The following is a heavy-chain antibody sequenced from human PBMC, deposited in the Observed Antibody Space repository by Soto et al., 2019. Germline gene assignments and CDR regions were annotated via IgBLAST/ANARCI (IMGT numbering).Heavy chain of an antibody. J-gene: IGHJ4*02. Sequence: GGSLRLSCAASGFTFSSYAMSWVRQAPGKGLEWVSAISGSGGSTYYADSVKGRFTISRDNSKNTLYLQMNSLRAEDTAVYYCASRRGGSSWYDVYYWGQGTLVTVSS. CDR3: ASRRGGSSWYDVYY. CDR2: ISGSGGST. V-gene: IGHV3-23*01. CDR1: GFTFSSYA. D-gene: IGHD6-13*01.